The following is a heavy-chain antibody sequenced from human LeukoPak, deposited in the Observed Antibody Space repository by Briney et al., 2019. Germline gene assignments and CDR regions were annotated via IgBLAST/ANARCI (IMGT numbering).Heavy chain of an antibody. CDR1: GFTFSSYG. V-gene: IGHV3-30*18. Sequence: GGSPRLSCAASGFTFSSYGMHWVRQAPGKGLEWVAVISYDGSNKYYADSVKGRFTISRDNSKNTLYLQMNSLRAEDTAVYYCAKDRTRFGELLLIPDYWGQGTLVTVSS. CDR2: ISYDGSNK. J-gene: IGHJ4*02. CDR3: AKDRTRFGELLLIPDY. D-gene: IGHD3-10*01.